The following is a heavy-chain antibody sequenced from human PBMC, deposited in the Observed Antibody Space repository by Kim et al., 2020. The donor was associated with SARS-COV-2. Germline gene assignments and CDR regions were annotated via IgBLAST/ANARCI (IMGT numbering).Heavy chain of an antibody. CDR1: GFTFSSYS. J-gene: IGHJ3*02. Sequence: GGSLRLSCAASGFTFSSYSMNRVRQAPGKGLEWVSSISSSSSYIYYADSVKGRFTISRDNAKNSLYLQMNSLRAEDTAVYYCARAWTWCSSTSCYVDAFDIWGQGTMVTVSS. V-gene: IGHV3-21*01. CDR3: ARAWTWCSSTSCYVDAFDI. CDR2: ISSSSSYI. D-gene: IGHD2-2*01.